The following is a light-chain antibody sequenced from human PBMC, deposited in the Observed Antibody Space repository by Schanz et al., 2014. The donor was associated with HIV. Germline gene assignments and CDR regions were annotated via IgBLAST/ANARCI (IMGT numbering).Light chain of an antibody. CDR1: SSDVGGYNY. J-gene: IGLJ3*02. Sequence: QSVLTQPASVSGSPGQSITISCTGTSSDVGGYNYVSWYQQHPGKAPKLMIYEVSERPSGVSNRFSGSKSGSTASLTISGLQADDEADYYCSSYGGGDTVLFGGGTKLTVL. CDR2: EVS. CDR3: SSYGGGDTVL. V-gene: IGLV2-14*01.